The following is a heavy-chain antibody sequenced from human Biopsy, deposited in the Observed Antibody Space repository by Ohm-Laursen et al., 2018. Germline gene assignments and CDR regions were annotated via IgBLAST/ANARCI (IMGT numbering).Heavy chain of an antibody. V-gene: IGHV4-39*01. D-gene: IGHD3-22*01. Sequence: DTLSLTCTVSGGSISNNNYYWGWIRQPPGKGLEWIGSIFYRGSTHYKPSLKSRVNISLDTSKNQFSLKLNSVTAADTAVYYCARDYDTSGYYYVSWGQGTLVTVSS. CDR3: ARDYDTSGYYYVS. J-gene: IGHJ5*02. CDR2: IFYRGST. CDR1: GGSISNNNYY.